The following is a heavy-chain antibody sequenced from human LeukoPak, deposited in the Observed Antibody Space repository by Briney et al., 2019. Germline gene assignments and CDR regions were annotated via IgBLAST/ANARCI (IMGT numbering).Heavy chain of an antibody. CDR2: ISGSGGST. CDR3: AKGGLVHRFDP. CDR1: GFTFSSYG. J-gene: IGHJ5*02. V-gene: IGHV3-23*01. Sequence: GGSLRLSCAASGFTFSSYGMSWVRQAPGKGLEWVSAISGSGGSTYYADSVKGRFTISRDNSKNTLYLQMNSLRAEDTAIYYCAKGGLVHRFDPWGQGTLVTVSS.